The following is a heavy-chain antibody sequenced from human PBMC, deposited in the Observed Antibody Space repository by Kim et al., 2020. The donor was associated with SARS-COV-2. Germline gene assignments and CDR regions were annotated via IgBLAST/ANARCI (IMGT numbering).Heavy chain of an antibody. J-gene: IGHJ1*01. V-gene: IGHV6-1*01. CDR2: TYYRSKWYN. D-gene: IGHD6-13*01. CDR1: GDSVSSNSAA. CDR3: ARGPIVSSTNAEYFQH. Sequence: SQTLSLTCAISGDSVSSNSAAWNWIRQSPSRGLEWLGRTYYRSKWYNDYAVSVKSRITINPDTSKNQFSLQLNSVTPEDTAVYYCARGPIVSSTNAEYFQHWGQGTLVTVSS.